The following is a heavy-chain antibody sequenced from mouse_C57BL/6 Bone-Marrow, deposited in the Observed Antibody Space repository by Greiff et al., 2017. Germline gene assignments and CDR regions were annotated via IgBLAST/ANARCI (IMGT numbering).Heavy chain of an antibody. D-gene: IGHD2-10*02. J-gene: IGHJ3*01. CDR2: FYPGSGSI. CDR3: ARHGGVGYGNYLAWFAY. CDR1: GYTFTEYT. Sequence: QVQLQQSGAELVKPGASVKLSCKASGYTFTEYTIHWVKQRSGQGLEWIGWFYPGSGSIKYNEKFKDKATLTADKSSSTVYMELSRLTSEDSAVYFCARHGGVGYGNYLAWFAYWGQGTLVTVSA. V-gene: IGHV1-62-2*01.